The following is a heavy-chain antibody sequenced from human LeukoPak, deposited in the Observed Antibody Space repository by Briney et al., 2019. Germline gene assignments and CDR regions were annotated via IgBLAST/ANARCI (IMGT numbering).Heavy chain of an antibody. CDR2: INPNSGGT. Sequence: ASVKVSCKASGYTFTGYYMHWVRQAPGQGLEWMGRINPNSGGTNYAQKFQGRVTMTRDTSISTAYMELSRLRSDDTAVYYCARDLLLWFGELSEDSYWGQETLVTVSS. J-gene: IGHJ4*02. D-gene: IGHD3-10*01. V-gene: IGHV1-2*06. CDR1: GYTFTGYY. CDR3: ARDLLLWFGELSEDSY.